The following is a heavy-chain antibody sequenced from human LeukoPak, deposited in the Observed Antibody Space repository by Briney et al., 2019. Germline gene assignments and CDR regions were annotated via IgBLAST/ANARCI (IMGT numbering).Heavy chain of an antibody. CDR3: ARHRYSFQTDAFDI. CDR2: INHSGST. Sequence: SETLSLTCTVSGYSISSGYYWGWIRQPPGKGLEWIGEINHSGSTNYNPSLKSRVTISVDTSKNQFSLKLSSVTAADTAAYYCARHRYSFQTDAFDIWGQGTMVTVSS. V-gene: IGHV4-38-2*02. D-gene: IGHD5-18*01. CDR1: GYSISSGYY. J-gene: IGHJ3*02.